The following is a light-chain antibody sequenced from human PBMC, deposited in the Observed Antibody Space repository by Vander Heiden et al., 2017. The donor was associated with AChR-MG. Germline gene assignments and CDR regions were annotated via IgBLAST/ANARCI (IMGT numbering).Light chain of an antibody. V-gene: IGKV1-13*02. CDR2: DAS. Sequence: AIQLTQSPSSLSASVGDRVTITCRASQGISSALAWYQQKPGKAPKLLIYDASSLESGVPSRFSGSGSGTDFTLTISSLQPEDFGTYYCQQVNSYPITFGQGTRLEIK. CDR3: QQVNSYPIT. J-gene: IGKJ5*01. CDR1: QGISSA.